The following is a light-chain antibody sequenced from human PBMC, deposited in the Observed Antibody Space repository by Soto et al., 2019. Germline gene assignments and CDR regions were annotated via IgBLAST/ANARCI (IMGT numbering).Light chain of an antibody. Sequence: QSALTQPASVSGSPGQSITISCTGTSSDVGGYDSVCWYQQHPGKAPKVMIYGVTNRPSGVSDRFSGSKSGNTASLTISGLQAEDEADYYCSSFTSSITYVFGPGTKVTVL. V-gene: IGLV2-14*01. CDR3: SSFTSSITYV. CDR1: SSDVGGYDS. J-gene: IGLJ1*01. CDR2: GVT.